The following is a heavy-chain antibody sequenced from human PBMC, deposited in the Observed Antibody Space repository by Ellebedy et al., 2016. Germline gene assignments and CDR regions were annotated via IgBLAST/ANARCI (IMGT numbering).Heavy chain of an antibody. J-gene: IGHJ6*02. D-gene: IGHD3-10*01. Sequence: GESLKISXAASGFTFSDYYMSWIRQAPGKGLEWVSYISSSGSTIYYADSVKGRFTISRDNAKNSLYLQMNSLRAEDTAVYYCARDTMVRGVPPLIYYYYYGMDVWGQGTTVTVSS. CDR2: ISSSGSTI. CDR1: GFTFSDYY. V-gene: IGHV3-11*01. CDR3: ARDTMVRGVPPLIYYYYYGMDV.